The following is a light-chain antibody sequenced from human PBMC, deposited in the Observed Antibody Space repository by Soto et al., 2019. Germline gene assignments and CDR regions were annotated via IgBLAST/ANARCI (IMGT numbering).Light chain of an antibody. CDR1: SSNIGNNF. V-gene: IGLV1-51*01. CDR3: GTWDSSLSVGV. CDR2: DNN. J-gene: IGLJ2*01. Sequence: QSVLTQPPSVSAAPGQTVTISCSGSSSNIGNNFVSWFQQLPGAAPKLLIYDNNNRPSGIPDRFSGSKSGTSATLGITGLQTGDEADYYCGTWDSSLSVGVFGGGTQLTVL.